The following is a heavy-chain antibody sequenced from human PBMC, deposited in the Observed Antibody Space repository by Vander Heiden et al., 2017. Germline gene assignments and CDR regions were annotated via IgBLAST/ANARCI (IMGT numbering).Heavy chain of an antibody. J-gene: IGHJ5*02. CDR3: AKDRRAAAGSGLDP. D-gene: IGHD6-13*01. CDR1: GFTFRRYA. Sequence: EVQLLESGAGLVQPGVSLRLSCAASGFTFRRYAMSWVRQAPGKGREWVSAISGSGGSTYYADSVKGRFTISRDNSKNTLYLQMNSLRAEDTAVYYCAKDRRAAAGSGLDPWGQGTLVTVSS. V-gene: IGHV3-23*01. CDR2: ISGSGGST.